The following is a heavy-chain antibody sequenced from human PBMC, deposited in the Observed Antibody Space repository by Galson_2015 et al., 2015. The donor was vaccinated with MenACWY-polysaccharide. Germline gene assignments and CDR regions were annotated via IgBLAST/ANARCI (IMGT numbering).Heavy chain of an antibody. CDR3: AKIPTAYSSCWYHY. Sequence: SLRLSCAASGFTFSSYAMSWVRQAPGKGLEWVSAISGSGGSTYYADSVKGRFTISRDNSKNTLYLQMNSLRAEDTAVYYCAKIPTAYSSCWYHYWGQGTLVTVSS. D-gene: IGHD6-19*01. CDR2: ISGSGGST. CDR1: GFTFSSYA. J-gene: IGHJ4*02. V-gene: IGHV3-23*01.